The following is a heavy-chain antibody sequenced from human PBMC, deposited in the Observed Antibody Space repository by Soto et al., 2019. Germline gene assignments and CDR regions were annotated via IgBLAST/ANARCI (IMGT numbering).Heavy chain of an antibody. Sequence: GGSLSLSCAASGFTFSSSTMNWVRHAPGKGLEWVSAISGSVSGTYYADSVKGRFTITRDNSNNKLYLQMISLRAEDTAECYFSTTRPENYYYGMNVWVKGTT. CDR2: ISGSVSGT. V-gene: IGHV3-23*01. J-gene: IGHJ6*04. D-gene: IGHD1-1*01. CDR3: STTRPENYYYGMNV. CDR1: GFTFSSST.